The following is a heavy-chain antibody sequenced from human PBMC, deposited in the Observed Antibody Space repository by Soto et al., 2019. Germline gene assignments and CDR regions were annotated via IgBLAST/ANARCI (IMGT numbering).Heavy chain of an antibody. Sequence: GGSLRLSCAASGFTFSDHYMDWVRQAPGKGLEWVARSRNKANSHTTEYAASVKGRFTISRDGSKNSLHLEMSGLNTEDTAVYYCARVRLGSGWLPFDYWGQGTLVTVSS. V-gene: IGHV3-72*01. CDR1: GFTFSDHY. CDR2: SRNKANSHTT. CDR3: ARVRLGSGWLPFDY. D-gene: IGHD6-19*01. J-gene: IGHJ4*02.